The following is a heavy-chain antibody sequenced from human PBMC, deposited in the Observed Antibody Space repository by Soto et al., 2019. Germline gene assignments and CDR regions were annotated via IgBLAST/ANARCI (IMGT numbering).Heavy chain of an antibody. Sequence: SETLSLTCAVYGGSFSGYYWSWIRQPPWKGLEWIGEINHSGSTNYNPSLKSRVTISVDTSKNQFSLKLSSVTAADTAVYYCARLRWHYYGSGSYLGVDWFDPWGQGTLVTVSS. J-gene: IGHJ5*02. V-gene: IGHV4-34*01. CDR3: ARLRWHYYGSGSYLGVDWFDP. CDR1: GGSFSGYY. D-gene: IGHD3-10*01. CDR2: INHSGST.